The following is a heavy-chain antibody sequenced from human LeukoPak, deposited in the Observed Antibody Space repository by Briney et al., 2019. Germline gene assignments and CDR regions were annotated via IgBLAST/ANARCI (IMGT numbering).Heavy chain of an antibody. CDR3: ARDGGTHGSGSYGYYYYGMDV. D-gene: IGHD3-10*01. CDR1: GDSVSSSSYY. Sequence: SETLSLTCTVSGDSVSSSSYYWGWIRQPPGKGLEWIGYIYYSGSTNYNPSLKSRVTISLDTSKNQLSLKLSSVTAADTAVYYCARDGGTHGSGSYGYYYYGMDVWGQGTTVTVSS. J-gene: IGHJ6*02. V-gene: IGHV4-61*01. CDR2: IYYSGST.